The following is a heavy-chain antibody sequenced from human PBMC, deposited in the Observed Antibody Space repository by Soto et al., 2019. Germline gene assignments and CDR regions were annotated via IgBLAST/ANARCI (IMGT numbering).Heavy chain of an antibody. CDR3: ARDRDDYGSGNYYNRIDF. CDR2: IIPLFGTP. V-gene: IGHV1-69*01. Sequence: QVQLVQSGAEVKKPGSSVKVSCKASGGIFSTYAISWLRQAPGHGLEWMGVIIPLFGTPNYAQRCQGRVTSTADASTSTAYMELSRLRSEDTAVYYCARDRDDYGSGNYYNRIDFWGQGTLVTVSS. D-gene: IGHD3-10*01. CDR1: GGIFSTYA. J-gene: IGHJ4*02.